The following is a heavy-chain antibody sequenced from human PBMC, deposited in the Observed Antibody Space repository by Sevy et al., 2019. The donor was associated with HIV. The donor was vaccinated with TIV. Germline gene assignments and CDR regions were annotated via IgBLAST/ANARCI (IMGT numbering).Heavy chain of an antibody. CDR2: IKQDGSEK. CDR1: EFTFSSDW. Sequence: GGSLRLSCAASEFTFSSDWMSWVRQAPGKALEWVANIKQDGSEKYYVDSVKGRFTISRDNAKNSLYLQMNSLRAEDTAVYYCARSGGSYDYGMDVWGQGTTVTVSS. CDR3: ARSGGSYDYGMDV. D-gene: IGHD1-26*01. J-gene: IGHJ6*02. V-gene: IGHV3-7*01.